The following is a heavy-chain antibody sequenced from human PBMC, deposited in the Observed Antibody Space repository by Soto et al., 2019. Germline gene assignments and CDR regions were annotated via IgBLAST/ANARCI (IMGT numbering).Heavy chain of an antibody. D-gene: IGHD6-13*01. CDR1: GFTFGDYA. V-gene: IGHV3-49*03. Sequence: GGSLRLSCTASGFTFGDYAMSWFRQAPGKGLEWVGFIRSKAYGGTTEYAASVKGRFTISRDDSKSIAYLQMNSLKTEDTAVYYCNRRYRSSWYDYWGQGNLVTVSS. CDR2: IRSKAYGGTT. J-gene: IGHJ4*02. CDR3: NRRYRSSWYDY.